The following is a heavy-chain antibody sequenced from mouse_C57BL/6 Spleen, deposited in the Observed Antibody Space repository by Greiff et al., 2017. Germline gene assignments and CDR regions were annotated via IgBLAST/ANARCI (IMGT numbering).Heavy chain of an antibody. CDR1: GFSLSTFGMG. CDR3: ARTHYYGSSLWYFDV. J-gene: IGHJ1*03. Sequence: QVTLKVSGPGILQPSQTLSLTCSFSGFSLSTFGMGVGWIRPPSGKGLEWLAHIWWDDDKYYNPALKSRLTITKDTSKNQVFLKIANVDTADTATYYCARTHYYGSSLWYFDVWGTGTTVTVSS. CDR2: IWWDDDK. D-gene: IGHD1-1*01. V-gene: IGHV8-8*01.